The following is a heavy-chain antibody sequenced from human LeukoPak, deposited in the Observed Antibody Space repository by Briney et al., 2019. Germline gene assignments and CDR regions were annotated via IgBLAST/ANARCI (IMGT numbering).Heavy chain of an antibody. CDR2: ISGRGVST. CDR3: AKAASGNWNDVSDY. D-gene: IGHD1-20*01. CDR1: GFTFSTYA. Sequence: GGSLRLSCAASGFTFSTYAMSGVRQAPGKGLEWVSAISGRGVSTSYADSVRGRFTISRDNSKNTLYLQMNSLRAEDTAVYYCAKAASGNWNDVSDYWGQGTLVTVSS. J-gene: IGHJ4*02. V-gene: IGHV3-23*01.